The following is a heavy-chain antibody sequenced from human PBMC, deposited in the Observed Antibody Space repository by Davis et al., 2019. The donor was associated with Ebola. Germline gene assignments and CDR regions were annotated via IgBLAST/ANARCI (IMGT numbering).Heavy chain of an antibody. CDR2: ISFDGYNT. J-gene: IGHJ4*02. CDR3: TKGDRDYSSSPFDY. D-gene: IGHD3-22*01. Sequence: PGGSLRLSCAASGFNFNNYWMHWVRQAPGKGLVWVSRISFDGYNTYYADSVKGRFTISRDSSKNTLDLQMNSLRAEDTALYSCTKGDRDYSSSPFDYWGQGTLVTVSS. CDR1: GFNFNNYW. V-gene: IGHV3-74*01.